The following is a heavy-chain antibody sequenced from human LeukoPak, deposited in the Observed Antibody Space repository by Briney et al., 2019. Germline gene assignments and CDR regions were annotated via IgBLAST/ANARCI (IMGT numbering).Heavy chain of an antibody. V-gene: IGHV3-30-3*01. D-gene: IGHD1-1*01. Sequence: GGSLRLSCAASGFTFSSYAMHWVRQAPGKGLEWVAVISYDGSNKYYADSVKGRFTISRDNAKNSLHLQMDSLRAEDTAVYYCTRALSSDNWFASHWGQGTLVTVSS. J-gene: IGHJ4*02. CDR3: TRALSSDNWFASH. CDR2: ISYDGSNK. CDR1: GFTFSSYA.